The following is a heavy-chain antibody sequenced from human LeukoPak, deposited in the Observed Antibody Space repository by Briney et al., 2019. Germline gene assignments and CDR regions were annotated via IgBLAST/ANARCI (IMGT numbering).Heavy chain of an antibody. V-gene: IGHV1-46*01. J-gene: IGHJ2*01. Sequence: GASVKVSCKASGYTFTGYYMHWVRQAPGQGLEWMGIINPSGGSTSYAQKFQGRVTMTRDMSTSTVYMELSSLRSEDTAVYYCARDSEGTQGGWYFDLWGRGTLVTVSS. CDR2: INPSGGST. CDR3: ARDSEGTQGGWYFDL. D-gene: IGHD3-16*01. CDR1: GYTFTGYY.